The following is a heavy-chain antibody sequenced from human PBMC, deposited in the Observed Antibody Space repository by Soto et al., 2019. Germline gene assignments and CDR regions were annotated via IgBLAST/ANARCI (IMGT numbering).Heavy chain of an antibody. D-gene: IGHD2-15*01. CDR1: VFTFSSYG. CDR2: LWYDGRNK. CDR3: ASDKVAATPHYYYGMDV. J-gene: IGHJ6*02. V-gene: IGHV3-33*01. Sequence: QVQLVESGGGVVQPGRSLRLSCAASVFTFSSYGMHWVRKSPVKGLEWAAVLWYDGRNKYYADSVKGRFTISRDNSKNTLYLQMNSLRAEDTAVYYCASDKVAATPHYYYGMDVWGQGTTVTVSS.